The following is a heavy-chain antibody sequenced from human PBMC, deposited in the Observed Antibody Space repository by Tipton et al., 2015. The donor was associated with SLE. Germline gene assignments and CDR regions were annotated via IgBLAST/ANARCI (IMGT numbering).Heavy chain of an antibody. CDR2: IYYSGST. CDR1: GGSISSSSYY. J-gene: IGHJ4*02. Sequence: TLSLTCTVSGGSISSSSYYWGWIRQPPGKGLEWIGSIYYSGSTYYNPSLKSRVTISVDTSKNQFSLKLSSVTAAETAVYYCARDPRLNWDYGTYFDYWGQGTLVTVSS. V-gene: IGHV4-39*02. D-gene: IGHD7-27*01. CDR3: ARDPRLNWDYGTYFDY.